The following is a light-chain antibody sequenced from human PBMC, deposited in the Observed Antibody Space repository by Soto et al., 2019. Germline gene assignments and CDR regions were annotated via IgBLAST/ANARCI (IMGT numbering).Light chain of an antibody. CDR3: QQFNNYSWT. Sequence: AIQLTQSPSSLSASVGDRVTITCRASQGISSALAWYQQKPGKVPKLLIYDVSSLESGVPSRFSGSGSGTDFTLTISSLQPEDFATYYCQQFNNYSWTFGQGTKVDIK. J-gene: IGKJ1*01. CDR1: QGISSA. CDR2: DVS. V-gene: IGKV1D-13*01.